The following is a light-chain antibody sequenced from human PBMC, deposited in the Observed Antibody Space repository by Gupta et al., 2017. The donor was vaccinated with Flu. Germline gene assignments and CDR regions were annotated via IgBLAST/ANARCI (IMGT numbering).Light chain of an antibody. Sequence: EIVMTQSPATLSVSPGERATLSCRASQSVRTYLAWYQHIPGQAPRLLIYGAYTRATGIPARFTGTGSGTEFTLTITSRQSEDFAVYYCQQYSQWPPLTFGGGTRVEVK. CDR2: GAY. J-gene: IGKJ4*01. CDR1: QSVRTY. V-gene: IGKV3-15*01. CDR3: QQYSQWPPLT.